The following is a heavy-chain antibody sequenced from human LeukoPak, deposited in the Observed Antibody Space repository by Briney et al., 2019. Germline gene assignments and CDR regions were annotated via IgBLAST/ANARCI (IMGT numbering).Heavy chain of an antibody. D-gene: IGHD2-15*01. CDR2: IYYSGST. CDR1: GGSISSYY. V-gene: IGHV4-59*01. Sequence: PSETLSHTCTVSGGSISSYYWSWIRQPPGKGLEWIGYIYYSGSTNYNPSLKSRVTISVDTSKNQFSLKLSSVTAADTAVYYCARVPRYCSGSSCYMSRDDAFDIWGQGTMVTVSS. J-gene: IGHJ3*02. CDR3: ARVPRYCSGSSCYMSRDDAFDI.